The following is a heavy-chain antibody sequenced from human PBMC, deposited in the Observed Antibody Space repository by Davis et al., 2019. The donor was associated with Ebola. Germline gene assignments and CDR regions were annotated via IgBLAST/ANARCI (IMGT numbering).Heavy chain of an antibody. D-gene: IGHD3-22*01. V-gene: IGHV2-70*01. Sequence: SGPTLVKPTQTLTLTCTFSGFSLSTSGMCVSWIRQPPGKALEWLALIDWDDDKYYSTSLKTRLTISKDTSKNQVVLTMTSMDPVDTATYYCARFKYYYDSSGDFDYWGQGTLVTVSS. CDR2: IDWDDDK. CDR3: ARFKYYYDSSGDFDY. J-gene: IGHJ4*02. CDR1: GFSLSTSGMC.